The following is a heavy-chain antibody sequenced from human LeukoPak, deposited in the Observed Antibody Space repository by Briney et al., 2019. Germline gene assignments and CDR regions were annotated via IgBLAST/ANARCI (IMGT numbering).Heavy chain of an antibody. J-gene: IGHJ6*03. CDR3: ARVTSMRGVTTFGRYYYYMDV. V-gene: IGHV3-74*01. Sequence: PGGSLRLSCAASGFIFNNYWMYWVRQAPGKGLVWVSRINSDGSSTSYADSVKGRFTISRDNAKNSLYLQMNSLRAEDTAVYYCARVTSMRGVTTFGRYYYYMDVWGKGTTVTVSS. CDR1: GFIFNNYW. D-gene: IGHD3-16*01. CDR2: INSDGSST.